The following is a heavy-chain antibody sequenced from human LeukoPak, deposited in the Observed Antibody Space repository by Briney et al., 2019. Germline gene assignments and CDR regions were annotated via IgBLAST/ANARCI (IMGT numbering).Heavy chain of an antibody. V-gene: IGHV3-30*18. Sequence: GRSLRLSCAASGFTFSNYGMHWARQAPGKGLEWVAVISYDGSNKYYADSVKGRFTISRDNSKNTLYLQMNSLRAEDTAVYYCAKTAFPYCGGDCYPDYWGQGTLVTVSS. CDR1: GFTFSNYG. J-gene: IGHJ4*02. CDR2: ISYDGSNK. D-gene: IGHD2-21*02. CDR3: AKTAFPYCGGDCYPDY.